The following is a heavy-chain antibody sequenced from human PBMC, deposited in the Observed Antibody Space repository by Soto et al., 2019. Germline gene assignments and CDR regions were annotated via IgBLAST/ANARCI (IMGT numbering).Heavy chain of an antibody. D-gene: IGHD5-18*01. V-gene: IGHV3-23*01. CDR3: AKDFFEFRGYSYGKGFFGY. CDR1: GFTFSSYA. J-gene: IGHJ4*02. CDR2: ISGSGGST. Sequence: GGSLRLSCAASGFTFSSYAMSWVRQAPGKGLEWVSAISGSGGSTYYADSVKGRFTISRDNSKNTLYLQMNSLRAEDTAVYYCAKDFFEFRGYSYGKGFFGYWGQGTLVTVSS.